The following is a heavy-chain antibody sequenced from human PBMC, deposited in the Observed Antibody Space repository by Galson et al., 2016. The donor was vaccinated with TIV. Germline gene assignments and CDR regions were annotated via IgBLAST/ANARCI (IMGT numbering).Heavy chain of an antibody. V-gene: IGHV1-69*13. J-gene: IGHJ6*02. D-gene: IGHD5-18*01. CDR2: TIPLFGEE. Sequence: SVKVSCKASGGTFSSFVVTWVRQAPGQGLEWMGGTIPLFGEEHYAQTFQGRVTISADESTSTVYMELRSLRSGDTAVYYCAKCRNTAMDTYYYYYGLDVWGQGTTVTVSS. CDR1: GGTFSSFV. CDR3: AKCRNTAMDTYYYYYGLDV.